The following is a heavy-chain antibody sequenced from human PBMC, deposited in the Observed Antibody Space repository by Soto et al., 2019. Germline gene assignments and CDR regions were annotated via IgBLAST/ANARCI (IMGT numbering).Heavy chain of an antibody. CDR3: AKSSGYYDSRARFDY. V-gene: IGHV3-23*01. J-gene: IGHJ4*02. CDR2: ISGDGDST. CDR1: GFSFNSFA. Sequence: EVQLLESGGGLVQPGGSLRLSCAASGFSFNSFAMSWVRQAPGKGLEWVSAISGDGDSTYYADSVKGRFTVSRDNSNNTPYLQMASLRAEDTAVYYCAKSSGYYDSRARFDYWGQGSLVTVSS. D-gene: IGHD3-22*01.